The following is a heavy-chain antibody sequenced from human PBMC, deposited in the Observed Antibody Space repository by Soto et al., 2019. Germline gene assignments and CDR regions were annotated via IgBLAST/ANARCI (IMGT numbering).Heavy chain of an antibody. V-gene: IGHV4-31*03. CDR1: GGSINSGGYY. J-gene: IGHJ4*02. Sequence: SETLSLSCTVSGGSINSGGYYWTWIRQHPGKGLEWIGDIYHSGSTYYSPSLKSRVTISVDTSKNQFSLKLSSVTAADTAVYYCASGLTMVRGVMGPHPPQQQIDYWGQGTLVTVS. CDR3: ASGLTMVRGVMGPHPPQQQIDY. D-gene: IGHD3-10*01. CDR2: IYHSGST.